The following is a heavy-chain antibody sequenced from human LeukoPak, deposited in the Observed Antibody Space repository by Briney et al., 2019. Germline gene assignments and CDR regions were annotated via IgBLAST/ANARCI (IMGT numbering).Heavy chain of an antibody. J-gene: IGHJ5*02. V-gene: IGHV5-51*01. D-gene: IGHD1-26*01. CDR2: IYPGDSDT. Sequence: GESLKISCKGSGYSFSNYWIGWVRQMPGKGLGWMGIIYPGDSDTRYSPSFQGQVTISADKSISTAYLQWSSLKTSDTAMYYCARYSGSPERWFDPWGQGTLVTVSS. CDR3: ARYSGSPERWFDP. CDR1: GYSFSNYW.